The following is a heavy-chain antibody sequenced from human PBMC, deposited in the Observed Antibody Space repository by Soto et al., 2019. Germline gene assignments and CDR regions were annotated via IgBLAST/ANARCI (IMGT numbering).Heavy chain of an antibody. CDR2: ISAYNGNT. Sequence: GASVKVSCKASGSTFTSYGISWVRQAPGQGLEWMGWISAYNGNTNYAQKLQGRVTMTTDTSTSTAYMELRSLRSDDTAVYYCARGYSYGYGENFYGMDVWGQGTTVTVSS. CDR3: ARGYSYGYGENFYGMDV. V-gene: IGHV1-18*01. CDR1: GSTFTSYG. J-gene: IGHJ6*02. D-gene: IGHD5-18*01.